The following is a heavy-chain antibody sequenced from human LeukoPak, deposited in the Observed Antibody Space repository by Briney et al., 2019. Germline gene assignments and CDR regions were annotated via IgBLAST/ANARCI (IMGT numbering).Heavy chain of an antibody. CDR3: AKGVYGSGSYREYFEQ. D-gene: IGHD3-10*01. CDR2: TSASGDSP. Sequence: GGSLRLSSTASASTFNNYAMSWVRQAPGKGLEWDSATSASGDSPYYADSVKGRFTIARDNTKNTLNLQMNSLRVEDTAVYYCAKGVYGSGSYREYFEQWGQGTLVTVSS. J-gene: IGHJ1*01. CDR1: ASTFNNYA. V-gene: IGHV3-23*01.